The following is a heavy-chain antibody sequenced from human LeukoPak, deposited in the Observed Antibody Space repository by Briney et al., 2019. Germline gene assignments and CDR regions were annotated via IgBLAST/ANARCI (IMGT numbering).Heavy chain of an antibody. CDR2: ISGSGGST. CDR3: AKGFSSGYYYYYMDV. Sequence: PGGSLRLSCAASGFTFSSYGMSWVRQAPGKGLEWVSAISGSGGSTYYADSVKGQFTISRDNSKNTLYLQMNSLRAEDTAVYYCAKGFSSGYYYYYMDVWGKGTTVTISS. V-gene: IGHV3-23*01. J-gene: IGHJ6*03. CDR1: GFTFSSYG. D-gene: IGHD6-25*01.